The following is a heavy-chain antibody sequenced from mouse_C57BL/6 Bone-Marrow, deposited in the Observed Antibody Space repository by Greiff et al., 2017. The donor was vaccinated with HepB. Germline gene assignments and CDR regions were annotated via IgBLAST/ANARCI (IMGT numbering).Heavy chain of an antibody. V-gene: IGHV3-6*01. D-gene: IGHD1-1*01. CDR3: ARDPYGSSSFDY. CDR2: ISYDGSN. CDR1: GYSITSGYY. J-gene: IGHJ2*01. Sequence: VQLKESGPGLVKPSQSLSLTCSVTGYSITSGYYWNWIRQFPGNKLEWMGYISYDGSNNYNPSLKNRISITRDTSKNQFFLKLNSVTTEDTATYYCARDPYGSSSFDYWGQGTTLTVSS.